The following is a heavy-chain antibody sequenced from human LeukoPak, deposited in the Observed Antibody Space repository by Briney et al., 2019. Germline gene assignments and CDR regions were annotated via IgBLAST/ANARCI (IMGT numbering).Heavy chain of an antibody. CDR2: IHYSGGT. Sequence: SETLSLTCTVSGGSISGAGHYWGWIRQHPGKGLECIGYIHYSGGTNYNPSLKSRVTISVDTSKNQSSLRLTSVTAADTAVYYCARAVTGDFDYWGHGALATVSS. D-gene: IGHD6-19*01. J-gene: IGHJ4*01. CDR3: ARAVTGDFDY. CDR1: GGSISGAGHY. V-gene: IGHV4-31*03.